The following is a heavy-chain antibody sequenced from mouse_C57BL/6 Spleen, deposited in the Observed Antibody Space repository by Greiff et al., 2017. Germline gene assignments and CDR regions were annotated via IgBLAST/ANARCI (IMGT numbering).Heavy chain of an antibody. J-gene: IGHJ2*01. V-gene: IGHV10-3*01. CDR3: VRERGLDYGNLCYFDY. Sequence: DVMLVESGGGLVQPKGSLKLSCAASGFTFNTYAMHWVRQAPGKGLEWVARIRSKSSNYATYYADSVKDRFTISRDDSQSMLYLQMNNLKTEDTAMYYCVRERGLDYGNLCYFDYWGQGTTLTVSS. CDR1: GFTFNTYA. D-gene: IGHD2-1*01. CDR2: IRSKSSNYAT.